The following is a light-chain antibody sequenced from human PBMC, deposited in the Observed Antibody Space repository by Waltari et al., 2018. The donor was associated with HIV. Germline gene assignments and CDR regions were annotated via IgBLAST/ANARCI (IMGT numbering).Light chain of an antibody. J-gene: IGLJ2*01. CDR1: TIGGPI. V-gene: IGLV3-21*02. CDR3: QVWHSGSDGHVV. CDR2: DDS. Sequence: SYVLTQPPSVSVAPGQTANITCAEGTIGGPIVHWYQQTPGQAPVLVVFDDSDRPSGFPERFSGSKSGNTATLTISRVEAGDEADYYCQVWHSGSDGHVVFGGGTKLTVL.